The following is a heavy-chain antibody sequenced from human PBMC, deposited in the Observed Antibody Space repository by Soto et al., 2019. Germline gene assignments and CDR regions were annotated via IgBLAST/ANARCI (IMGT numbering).Heavy chain of an antibody. D-gene: IGHD4-4*01. Sequence: GESLKISCKGSGYSFTSYWISWVRQMPGKGLEWMGRIDPSDSYTNYSPSFQGHVTISADKSISTAYLQWSSLKASDTAMYYCARASKYVHSSCGMDVWGQGTTVTGS. CDR2: IDPSDSYT. J-gene: IGHJ6*02. V-gene: IGHV5-10-1*01. CDR1: GYSFTSYW. CDR3: ARASKYVHSSCGMDV.